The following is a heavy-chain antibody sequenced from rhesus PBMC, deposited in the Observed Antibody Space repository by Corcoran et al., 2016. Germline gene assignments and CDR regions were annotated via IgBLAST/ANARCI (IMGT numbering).Heavy chain of an antibody. V-gene: IGHV4-99*01. J-gene: IGHJ5-2*01. Sequence: QVQLQESGPGLVKPSETLSLTCAVSGYSISSGYAWGWIRQPPGKGLEYIGYINNRGSTYYNPSLKRRVTISKDTSKNQFSLKLSSVTAADTAVYYCARRDFWGQGVLVTVSS. CDR3: ARRDF. CDR1: GYSISSGYA. CDR2: INNRGST.